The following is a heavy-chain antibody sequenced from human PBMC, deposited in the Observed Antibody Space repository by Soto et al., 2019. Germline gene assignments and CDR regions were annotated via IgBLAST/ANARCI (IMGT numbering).Heavy chain of an antibody. CDR1: GGSFSGYY. Sequence: TLSLTCAVYGGSFSGYYWSWIRQPPGKGLEWIGEINHSGSTNYNPSLKSRVTISVDTSKNQFSLKLSSVTAADTAVYYCARVLGVDIVATITTVYYFDYWGQGTLVTVSS. V-gene: IGHV4-34*01. CDR2: INHSGST. CDR3: ARVLGVDIVATITTVYYFDY. J-gene: IGHJ4*02. D-gene: IGHD5-12*01.